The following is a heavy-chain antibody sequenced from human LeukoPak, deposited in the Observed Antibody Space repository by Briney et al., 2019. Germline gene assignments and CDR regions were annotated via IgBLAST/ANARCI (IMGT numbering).Heavy chain of an antibody. CDR1: GYTFTSYY. V-gene: IGHV1-46*01. Sequence: GASVKVSCKASGYTFTSYYMHWVRQAPGQGLEWMGIINPSGGSTSYAQKFQGRVTMTRDMSTSTVYMELSSLRSEDTAVYYCARARRYCSGGSCYGWGFDYWGQGTLVTVSS. CDR3: ARARRYCSGGSCYGWGFDY. J-gene: IGHJ4*02. D-gene: IGHD2-15*01. CDR2: INPSGGST.